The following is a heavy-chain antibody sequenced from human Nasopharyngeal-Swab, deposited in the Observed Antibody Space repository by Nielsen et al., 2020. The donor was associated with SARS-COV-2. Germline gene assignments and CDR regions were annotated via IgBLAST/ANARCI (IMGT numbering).Heavy chain of an antibody. V-gene: IGHV3-23*01. J-gene: IGHJ4*02. CDR1: EFTFSTYP. Sequence: GDSLKSSCAAPEFTFSTYPMTWVRQPPGRGLRWVSTIDAGGGTTWYADSVKGRFTISRDNSKSTLYLQMNSLRADDTALYYCADPPFSEYWGQGTLVTVSS. CDR3: ADPPFSEY. CDR2: IDAGGGTT.